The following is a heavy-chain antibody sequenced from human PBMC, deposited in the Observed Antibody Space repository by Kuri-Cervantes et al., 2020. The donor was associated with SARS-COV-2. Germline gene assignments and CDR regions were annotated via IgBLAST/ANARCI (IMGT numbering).Heavy chain of an antibody. CDR1: GGSISSSRHY. D-gene: IGHD6-19*01. CDR2: IFYSGSS. CDR3: ARGFLSQQWVVPYFDY. Sequence: GSLRLSCTVSGGSISSSRHYWGWIRQPPGKGLEWIVNIFYSGSSFYNPSLRSRVTTSVDTSKNQFSLRLGSVTAADTAVYYCARGFLSQQWVVPYFDYWGQGTLVTVSS. V-gene: IGHV4-39*07. J-gene: IGHJ4*02.